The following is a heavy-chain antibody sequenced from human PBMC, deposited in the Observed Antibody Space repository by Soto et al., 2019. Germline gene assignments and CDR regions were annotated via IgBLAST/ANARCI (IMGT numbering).Heavy chain of an antibody. Sequence: GGSLSLSCSASGFTFSSYSMNWVRTAPGKGLEWVSSISSSSSDIYYADSVKGRFTISRDNAKNSLYLQMNSLRAEDTAVYYCARPPPRVAYCGGDCYLDYWGQGTLVTVP. V-gene: IGHV3-21*01. J-gene: IGHJ4*02. CDR3: ARPPPRVAYCGGDCYLDY. CDR1: GFTFSSYS. D-gene: IGHD2-21*02. CDR2: ISSSSSDI.